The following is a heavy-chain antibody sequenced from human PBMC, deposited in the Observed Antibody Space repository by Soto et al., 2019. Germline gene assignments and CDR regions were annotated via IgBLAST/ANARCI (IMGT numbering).Heavy chain of an antibody. Sequence: LSLTCTVSGGSISSSSYYWGWIRQPPGKGLEWIGSIYYSGSTYYNPSLKSRVTISVDTSKNQFSLKLSSVTAADTAVYYCARHSISEFDYWGQGTLVTVSS. CDR3: ARHSISEFDY. V-gene: IGHV4-39*01. J-gene: IGHJ4*02. CDR2: IYYSGST. CDR1: GGSISSSSYY. D-gene: IGHD3-16*02.